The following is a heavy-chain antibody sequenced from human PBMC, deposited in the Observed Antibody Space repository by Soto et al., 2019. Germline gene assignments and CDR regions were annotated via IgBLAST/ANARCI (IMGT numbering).Heavy chain of an antibody. J-gene: IGHJ6*02. V-gene: IGHV1-18*01. CDR1: GYTFTSYG. Sequence: ASVKVSCKASGYTFTSYGISWVRQAPGQGLDWMGWISAYNGNTKYAQDLQGRVTMTTDTSTSTAYMELRSLRSDDTAVYYCARFSGGSYNTYYFYYGMDVWGQGTTVTVS. CDR2: ISAYNGNT. CDR3: ARFSGGSYNTYYFYYGMDV. D-gene: IGHD2-15*01.